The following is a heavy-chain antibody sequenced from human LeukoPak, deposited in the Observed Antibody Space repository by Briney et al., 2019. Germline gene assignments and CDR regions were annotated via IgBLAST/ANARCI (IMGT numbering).Heavy chain of an antibody. CDR1: GYTFTSYG. CDR3: ARGIYDSSDFEYFQH. V-gene: IGHV1-18*01. D-gene: IGHD3-22*01. Sequence: ASVKVSCKASGYTFTSYGISWVRQAPGQGLEWMGWISAYNGNTNYAQKLQGRVTMTRDTSISTAYMVLSRLRSDDTAVYYCARGIYDSSDFEYFQHWGQGTLVTVSS. J-gene: IGHJ1*01. CDR2: ISAYNGNT.